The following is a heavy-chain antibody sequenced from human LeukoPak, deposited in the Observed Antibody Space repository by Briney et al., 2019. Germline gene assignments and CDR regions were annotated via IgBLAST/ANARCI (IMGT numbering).Heavy chain of an antibody. CDR2: INQDGTET. J-gene: IGHJ4*02. V-gene: IGHV3-7*01. D-gene: IGHD7-27*01. CDR3: ARGAPLGY. Sequence: GGSLRLSCVASGFVFSNHYMSWVRQAPGKGLEWVANINQDGTETYYVDSVKGRFTISRDTAKKSVYLQMNSLRAEDTAVYYCARGAPLGYWGQGTLVTVSS. CDR1: GFVFSNHY.